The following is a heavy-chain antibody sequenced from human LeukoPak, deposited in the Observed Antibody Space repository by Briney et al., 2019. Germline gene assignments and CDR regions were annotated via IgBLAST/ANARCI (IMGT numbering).Heavy chain of an antibody. J-gene: IGHJ6*02. CDR3: ARVLYSSSWYPAYGMDV. V-gene: IGHV1-8*01. Sequence: ASVKVSCKASGYTFTSYDINWVRQATGQGLEWMGWMNPNSGNTGYAQKFQGRVTMTRNTSISTAYMELSSLRSEDTAVYYCARVLYSSSWYPAYGMDVWGQGTTVTVSS. CDR2: MNPNSGNT. CDR1: GYTFTSYD. D-gene: IGHD6-13*01.